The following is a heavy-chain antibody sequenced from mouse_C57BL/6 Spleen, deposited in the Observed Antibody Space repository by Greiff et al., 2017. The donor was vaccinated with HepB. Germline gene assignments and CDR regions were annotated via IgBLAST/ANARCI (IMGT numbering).Heavy chain of an antibody. Sequence: VKLMESGPGLVQPSQSLSITCTVSGFSLTSYGVHWVRQSPGKGLEWLGVIWSGGSTDYNAAFISRLSISKDNSTSQVFFKMNSLQADDTAIYYCATLLGPFAYWGQGTLVTVSA. CDR2: IWSGGST. V-gene: IGHV2-2*01. J-gene: IGHJ3*01. CDR1: GFSLTSYG. D-gene: IGHD2-10*01. CDR3: ATLLGPFAY.